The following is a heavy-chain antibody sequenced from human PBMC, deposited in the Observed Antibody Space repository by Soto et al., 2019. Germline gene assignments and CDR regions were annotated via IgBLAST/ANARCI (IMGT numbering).Heavy chain of an antibody. CDR3: AKDQIGITGTTPFDY. CDR1: GFTFSSYA. D-gene: IGHD1-20*01. J-gene: IGHJ4*02. CDR2: ISGSGGST. V-gene: IGHV3-23*01. Sequence: GGSLRLSCAASGFTFSSYAMSWVRQAPGKGLEWVSAISGSGGSTYYADSVKGRFTISRDNSKNTLYLQMNSLRAEDTAVYYCAKDQIGITGTTPFDYWGQGTLVTVSS.